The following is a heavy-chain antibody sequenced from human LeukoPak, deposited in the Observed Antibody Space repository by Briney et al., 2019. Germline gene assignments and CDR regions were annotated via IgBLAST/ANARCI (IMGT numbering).Heavy chain of an antibody. D-gene: IGHD3-9*01. CDR2: ILGSGGST. CDR1: GFTCSNYA. CDR3: AKRGDYDVLTGYYVPDY. Sequence: GGSLRLSCAASGFTCSNYAMGWVRQAPGKGLEWVSAILGSGGSTYYADSVKGRFTVSRDNSKSTLYLQMNSLRAEDTALYYCAKRGDYDVLTGYYVPDYWGQGTLVTVSS. V-gene: IGHV3-23*01. J-gene: IGHJ4*02.